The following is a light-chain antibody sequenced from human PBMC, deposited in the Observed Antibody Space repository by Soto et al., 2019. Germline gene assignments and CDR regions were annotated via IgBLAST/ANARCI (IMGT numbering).Light chain of an antibody. J-gene: IGLJ3*02. Sequence: QSALTQPPSVSGAPGQRVTISCTGSNSNIGADYDVHWYQQLPGAAPKLLIRANTHRPSGVPDRFSASKSGTSASLAITGLQADDEADYYCQSYDSSLSGSVFGGGTKVTVL. V-gene: IGLV1-40*01. CDR1: NSNIGADYD. CDR3: QSYDSSLSGSV. CDR2: ANT.